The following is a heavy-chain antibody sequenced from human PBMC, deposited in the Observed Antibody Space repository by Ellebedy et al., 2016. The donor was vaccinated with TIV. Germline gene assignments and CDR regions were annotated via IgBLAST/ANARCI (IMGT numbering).Heavy chain of an antibody. J-gene: IGHJ6*02. CDR3: TYVSGNVVYYYYGMDV. CDR2: IRTKANSYAT. CDR1: GFTFSGSV. D-gene: IGHD3-10*01. V-gene: IGHV3-73*01. Sequence: GESLKISCAVSGFTFSGSVMHWVRQASGKGLEWVARIRTKANSYATGYAASVKGRFTISRDDSKNTTYLQMNSLKTEDTAVYYCTYVSGNVVYYYYGMDVWGQGTTVTVSS.